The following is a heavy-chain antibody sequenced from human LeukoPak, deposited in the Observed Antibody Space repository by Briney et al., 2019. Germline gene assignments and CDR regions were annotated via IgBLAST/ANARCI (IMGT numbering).Heavy chain of an antibody. D-gene: IGHD6-13*01. CDR3: ARAQPRYDSSSWYWFDP. V-gene: IGHV4-34*01. CDR2: INHSGST. J-gene: IGHJ5*02. CDR1: GGSFSGYY. Sequence: PSETLSLTCAVYGGSFSGYYWSWIRQPPGKGLEWIGEINHSGSTNYNPSLESRVTISVDTSKNQFSLKLSSVTAADTAVYYCARAQPRYDSSSWYWFDPWGQGTLVTVSS.